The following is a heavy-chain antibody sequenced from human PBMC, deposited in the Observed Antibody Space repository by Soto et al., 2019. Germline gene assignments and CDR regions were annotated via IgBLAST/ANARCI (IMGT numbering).Heavy chain of an antibody. Sequence: QLQLQESGPGLVKPSETLSLTCTVSGGSISSSSYYWGWIRQPPGKGLEWIGSIYYSGSTNYNPSLKSLVTISVDTSKNQFSLKLSSVTAADTAVYYCASPKIAFYNWFDPWGQGTLVTVSS. CDR1: GGSISSSSYY. CDR3: ASPKIAFYNWFDP. CDR2: IYYSGST. J-gene: IGHJ5*02. V-gene: IGHV4-39*01. D-gene: IGHD3-3*02.